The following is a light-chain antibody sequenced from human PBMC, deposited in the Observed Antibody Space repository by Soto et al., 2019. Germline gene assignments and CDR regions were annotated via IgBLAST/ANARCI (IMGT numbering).Light chain of an antibody. V-gene: IGKV1-5*01. J-gene: IGKJ1*01. CDR1: QSISSW. CDR2: DAS. CDR3: QQYTSYSPET. Sequence: DIQMTQSPSTLSASVGDRVTITCRASQSISSWLAWYQQKPGKAPKLLIYDASSLESGVPSRFSGSGSGTEFTLTLSSLQPDDFAAYYCQQYTSYSPETFGQGTKVEIK.